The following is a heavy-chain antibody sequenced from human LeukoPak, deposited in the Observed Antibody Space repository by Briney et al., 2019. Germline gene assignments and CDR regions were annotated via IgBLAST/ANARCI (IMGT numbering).Heavy chain of an antibody. CDR3: AKDGGTHFDH. Sequence: GGSLRLSCAASGFTFRTSGMNWVRQAPGKALEWVSYISSSGTTISYAQSVKGRFTITRDNAQNSLTLHMNTLRADDTAVYYCAKDGGTHFDHWGQGTLVTVSS. CDR1: GFTFRTSG. CDR2: ISSSGTTI. V-gene: IGHV3-48*01. J-gene: IGHJ4*02. D-gene: IGHD1-26*01.